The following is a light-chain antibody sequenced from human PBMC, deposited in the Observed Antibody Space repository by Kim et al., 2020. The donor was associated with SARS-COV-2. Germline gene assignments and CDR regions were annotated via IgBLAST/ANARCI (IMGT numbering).Light chain of an antibody. CDR1: PSVSCT. J-gene: IGKJ2*01. CDR3: HQYNNWPTYT. V-gene: IGKV3-15*01. CDR2: GAS. Sequence: CHRDSPSRSGRAGPSVSCTSACYQQTPGPPPSLLIGGASTTAAGIPARFSGSGSGTVFTLTIILVQSEDFAVYYCHQYNNWPTYTFGQGTKLEI.